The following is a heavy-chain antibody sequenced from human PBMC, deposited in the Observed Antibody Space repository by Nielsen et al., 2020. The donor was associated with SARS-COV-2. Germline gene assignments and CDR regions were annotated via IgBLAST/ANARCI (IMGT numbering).Heavy chain of an antibody. CDR1: GGSISSYYW. CDR2: IDWDDDK. J-gene: IGHJ4*02. CDR3: ARSSYGSGSSVFDY. V-gene: IGHV2-70*11. D-gene: IGHD3-10*01. Sequence: LRLSCTVSGGSISSYYWSWIRQPPGKALEWLARIDWDDDKYYSTSLKTRLTISKDTSKNQVVLTMTNMDPVDTATYYCARSSYGSGSSVFDYWGQGTLVTVSS.